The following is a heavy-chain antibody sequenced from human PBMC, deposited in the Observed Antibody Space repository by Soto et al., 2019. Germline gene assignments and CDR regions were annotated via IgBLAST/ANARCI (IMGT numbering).Heavy chain of an antibody. CDR2: TDNSGSA. D-gene: IGHD3-3*01. Sequence: QVQLQESGPGLVRPSETLSLTCTISGGSVSRGSQCWSWIRQPPGKGLARVWYTDNSGSANYNPSLKSRVTILVEASKNECSLELSSVTAADTAVHYCARHQGVVHRAFDMDVCGQGTTVTVSS. V-gene: IGHV4-61*01. J-gene: IGHJ6*02. CDR3: ARHQGVVHRAFDMDV. CDR1: GGSVSRGSQC.